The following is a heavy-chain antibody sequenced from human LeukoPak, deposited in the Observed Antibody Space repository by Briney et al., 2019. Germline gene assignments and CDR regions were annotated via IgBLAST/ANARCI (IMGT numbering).Heavy chain of an antibody. Sequence: GGSLRLSCAASGFTFSNYAMSWVRQAPGKGLEWVSAISGSGGSTSYADSVKGRFTISRDNSKNTLDLQMNSLRAEDTAVYYCGLSGAARPYYFDYWGQGTLVTVSS. CDR2: ISGSGGST. V-gene: IGHV3-23*01. J-gene: IGHJ4*02. CDR3: GLSGAARPYYFDY. D-gene: IGHD6-6*01. CDR1: GFTFSNYA.